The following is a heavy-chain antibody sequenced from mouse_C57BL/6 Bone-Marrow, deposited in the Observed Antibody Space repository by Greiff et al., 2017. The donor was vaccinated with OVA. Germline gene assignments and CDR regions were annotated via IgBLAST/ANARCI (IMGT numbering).Heavy chain of an antibody. CDR3: TSYGNFDY. CDR1: GFNFTDDY. CDR2: IDPENGDT. D-gene: IGHD2-1*01. Sequence: VQLQQSGAELVRPGASVKLSCTASGFNFTDDYMHWVKQRPEQGLEWIGWIDPENGDTEYASKFQGKATITADTSSNTAYLQLSSLTSEDTAVYYCTSYGNFDYWGQGTTLTVSS. V-gene: IGHV14-4*01. J-gene: IGHJ2*01.